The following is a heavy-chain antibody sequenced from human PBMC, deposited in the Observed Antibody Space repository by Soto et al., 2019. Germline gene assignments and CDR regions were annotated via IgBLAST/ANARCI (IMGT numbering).Heavy chain of an antibody. CDR1: GGTFSSYA. CDR3: ARDGDYCKQGYYGMDV. J-gene: IGHJ6*02. D-gene: IGHD4-4*01. V-gene: IGHV1-69*06. CDR2: IIPIFGTA. Sequence: QVQLVQSGAEVKKPGSSVKVSCKASGGTFSSYAISWVRQAPGQGLEWMGGIIPIFGTANYAQKFQGRVTITADKSTSTAYMELSSLRSEDTAVYYCARDGDYCKQGYYGMDVWGQGTTVTVSS.